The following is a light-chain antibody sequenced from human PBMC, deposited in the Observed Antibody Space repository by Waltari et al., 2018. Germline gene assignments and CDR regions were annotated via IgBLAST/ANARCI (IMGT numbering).Light chain of an antibody. CDR3: QQYGDSPLYT. CDR1: QSAASIY. CDR2: GAS. V-gene: IGKV3-20*01. J-gene: IGKJ2*01. Sequence: EYVLTQSPGTLSLSPGARATLSCRASQSAASIYLAWYQQKPGQAPRLLIYGASNRATGIPDRLSGSGSGKDFTLTISRLEPEDFAVYYCQQYGDSPLYTFGRGTKLEIK.